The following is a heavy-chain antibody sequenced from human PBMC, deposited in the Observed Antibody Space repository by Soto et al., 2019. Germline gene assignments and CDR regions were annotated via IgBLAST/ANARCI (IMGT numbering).Heavy chain of an antibody. J-gene: IGHJ4*02. Sequence: EVQLVESGGGLVKPGGSLRLSCAASGFTFSNAWMNWVRQAPGKGLEWVGRIKSKTDGGTTDYAAPVKGRFTISRDDQKTTLYLQINSLKTEDAAVYYCTTERSGGSFGGLVFDWGQGTLVTVSS. CDR3: TTERSGGSFGGLVFD. V-gene: IGHV3-15*07. D-gene: IGHD3-10*01. CDR2: IKSKTDGGTT. CDR1: GFTFSNAW.